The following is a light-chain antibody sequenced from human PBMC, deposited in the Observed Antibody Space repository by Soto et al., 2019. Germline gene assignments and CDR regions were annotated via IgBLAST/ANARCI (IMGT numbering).Light chain of an antibody. CDR1: QSVLYSSNNKNY. V-gene: IGKV4-1*01. CDR2: WAS. Sequence: DIVMTQSPESLVVSLCERATINCKSSQSVLYSSNNKNYLAWYQQKQGQPPKLLIYWASTRESGVPDRFSGSESGTDGTITISSLQDEDGAVYYCQQYYSTTWTFGQGTKVDI. CDR3: QQYYSTTWT. J-gene: IGKJ1*01.